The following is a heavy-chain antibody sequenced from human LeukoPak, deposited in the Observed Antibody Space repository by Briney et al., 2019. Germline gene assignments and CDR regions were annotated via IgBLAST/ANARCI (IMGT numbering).Heavy chain of an antibody. D-gene: IGHD3-3*02. CDR1: GFTFSSYA. J-gene: IGHJ4*02. V-gene: IGHV3-30-3*01. CDR3: ARAQTLSFSPFDY. Sequence: PGGSLSLSCAASGFTFSSYAMHWVRQAPGKGLEWVAVISYDGSNKYYADSVKGRFTISRDNSKNTLYLQMNSLRAEDTAVYYCARAQTLSFSPFDYWGQGTLVTVSS. CDR2: ISYDGSNK.